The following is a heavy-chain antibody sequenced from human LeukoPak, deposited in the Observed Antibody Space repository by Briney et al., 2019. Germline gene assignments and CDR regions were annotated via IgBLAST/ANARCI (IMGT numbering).Heavy chain of an antibody. CDR1: GFTFSRYA. V-gene: IGHV3-23*01. D-gene: IGHD2-21*02. CDR2: ISGSGGTT. CDR3: AKEDCGVDCSTFDY. J-gene: IGHJ4*02. Sequence: PGGSLRLSCAASGFTFSRYAMSWVRQAPGKGLEWVSAISGSGGTTYYADSVEGRFTISRDNSKSTLYLQMNSLRAEDTAVYYCAKEDCGVDCSTFDYWGQGTLVTVSS.